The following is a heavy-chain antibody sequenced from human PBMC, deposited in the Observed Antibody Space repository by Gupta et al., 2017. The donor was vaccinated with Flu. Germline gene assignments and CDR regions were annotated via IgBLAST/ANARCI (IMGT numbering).Heavy chain of an antibody. Sequence: SSYGMHWVRQAPGKGLEWVAVIWYDGSNKYYADSVKGRFTISRDNSKNTLYLQMNSLRAEDTAVYYCARGDSSGWYMDYWGQGTLVTVSS. CDR2: IWYDGSNK. D-gene: IGHD6-19*01. J-gene: IGHJ4*02. CDR3: ARGDSSGWYMDY. V-gene: IGHV3-33*01. CDR1: SSYG.